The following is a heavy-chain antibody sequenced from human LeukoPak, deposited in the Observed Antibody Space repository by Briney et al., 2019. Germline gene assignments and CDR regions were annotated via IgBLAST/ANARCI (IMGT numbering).Heavy chain of an antibody. CDR1: GFTFSSYG. V-gene: IGHV3-30*02. J-gene: IGHJ4*02. CDR3: ANWVYSYGYVNDY. Sequence: GGSLRLSCAASGFTFSSYGMHWVRQAPGKGLEWVAFIRYDGSNKYYADSVKGRFTISRDNSKNTLYLQMNRLRAEDTAVYYCANWVYSYGYVNDYWGQGTLVTVSS. CDR2: IRYDGSNK. D-gene: IGHD5-18*01.